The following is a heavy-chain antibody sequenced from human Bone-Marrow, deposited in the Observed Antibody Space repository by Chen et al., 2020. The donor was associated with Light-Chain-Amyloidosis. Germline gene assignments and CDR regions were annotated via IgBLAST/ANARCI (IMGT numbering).Heavy chain of an antibody. CDR3: VRGGD. Sequence: EVQLVESGGGLVQPGGSLRLSCAASGFIVSNNYMNWVRQAPGKGLEWVSFMYSVGSTYYADSGKARFTISRHNSKNPLYLQMNSRRAEDTAVYYCVRGGDWGQGTLVTVSS. V-gene: IGHV3-53*04. CDR2: MYSVGST. CDR1: GFIVSNNY. J-gene: IGHJ4*02. D-gene: IGHD3-16*01.